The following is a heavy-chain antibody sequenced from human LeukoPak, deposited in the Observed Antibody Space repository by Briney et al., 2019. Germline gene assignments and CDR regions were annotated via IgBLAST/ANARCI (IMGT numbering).Heavy chain of an antibody. CDR3: ARDLGDTYGSVGDFDY. CDR1: GYTFTGYY. J-gene: IGHJ4*02. V-gene: IGHV1-2*02. CDR2: INPDSGGT. Sequence: ASVKVSCKASGYTFTGYYMHWVRQAPGQGLEWMGCINPDSGGTIYAQNFQGRVTMTRDTSISTAYMELSSLRSDDTAVYYCARDLGDTYGSVGDFDYWGQGTLVTVSS. D-gene: IGHD3-10*01.